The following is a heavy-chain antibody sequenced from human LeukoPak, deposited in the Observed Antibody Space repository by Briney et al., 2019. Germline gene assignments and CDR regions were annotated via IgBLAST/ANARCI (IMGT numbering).Heavy chain of an antibody. D-gene: IGHD3-10*01. Sequence: ASVKVSCKASGYTFTDYYINWVRQAPGQGLEWIGWINPNSGDTNYAQKFQDRVTMTRDTSISTAYIELNFLRSDNTAVFYCARGDYYGSPKVVAAWGQGTLVTVSS. CDR3: ARGDYYGSPKVVAA. CDR2: INPNSGDT. V-gene: IGHV1-2*02. CDR1: GYTFTDYY. J-gene: IGHJ5*02.